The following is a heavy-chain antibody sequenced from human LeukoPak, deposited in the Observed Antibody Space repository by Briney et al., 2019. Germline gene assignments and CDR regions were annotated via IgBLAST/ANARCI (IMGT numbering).Heavy chain of an antibody. J-gene: IGHJ4*02. CDR1: GFTFINYG. CDR3: ASHGGNALIDY. D-gene: IGHD4-23*01. V-gene: IGHV3-48*04. CDR2: ISSSGGNI. Sequence: PGGSLRLSCTASGFTFINYGFHWVRQAPGKGLEWISYISSSGGNINYADSVQGRFTISRDNAKKSLYLQMNSLRAEDTAVYYCASHGGNALIDYWGQGTLVTVSS.